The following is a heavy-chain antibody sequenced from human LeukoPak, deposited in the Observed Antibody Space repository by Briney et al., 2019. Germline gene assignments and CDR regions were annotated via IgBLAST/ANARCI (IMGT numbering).Heavy chain of an antibody. CDR3: ASYVVVVAATDY. Sequence: PSETLSLTCTVSGGSISSSSYYWGWIRQPPGKGLEWIGSIYYSGSTYYKPSLKSRVTISVDTSKNQFSLKLSSVTAADTAVYYCASYVVVVAATDYWGQGTLVTVSS. D-gene: IGHD2-15*01. J-gene: IGHJ4*02. V-gene: IGHV4-39*01. CDR2: IYYSGST. CDR1: GGSISSSSYY.